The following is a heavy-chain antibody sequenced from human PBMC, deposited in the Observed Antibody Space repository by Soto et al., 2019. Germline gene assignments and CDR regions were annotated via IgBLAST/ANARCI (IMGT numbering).Heavy chain of an antibody. D-gene: IGHD6-6*01. CDR1: GFTVSSNY. CDR3: VRDFGSSSEGGMDV. J-gene: IGHJ6*02. V-gene: IGHV3-53*01. Sequence: GGSLRLSCAASGFTVSSNYMSWVRQAPGKGLEWVSVIYSGGITFYADSVKGRFTISRDNSKNTPYLQMNNLRGEDTAVYYCVRDFGSSSEGGMDVWGQGTTVTVSS. CDR2: IYSGGIT.